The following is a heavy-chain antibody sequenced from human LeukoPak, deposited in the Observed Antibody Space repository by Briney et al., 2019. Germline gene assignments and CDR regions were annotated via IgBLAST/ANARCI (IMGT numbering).Heavy chain of an antibody. CDR3: ARGGGLAVAGTRFDY. D-gene: IGHD6-13*01. Sequence: ASVKVSCKASGYTFTGYYMHWVRQAPGQGLEWMGWIDPNGGGTKYAQKFQGRVTMARDTSISTAYMELSRPTSDDTAVYYCARGGGLAVAGTRFDYWGQGTLVTVSS. CDR1: GYTFTGYY. V-gene: IGHV1-2*02. CDR2: IDPNGGGT. J-gene: IGHJ4*02.